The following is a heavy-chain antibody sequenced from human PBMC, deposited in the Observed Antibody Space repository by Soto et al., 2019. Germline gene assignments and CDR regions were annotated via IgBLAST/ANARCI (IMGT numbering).Heavy chain of an antibody. CDR2: INPSGGST. CDR3: ARDFNPVGYYDSSGYLSPIDAFDI. V-gene: IGHV1-46*01. CDR1: GYTFTSYY. J-gene: IGHJ3*02. Sequence: ASVKVSCKASGYTFTSYYMHWVRQAPGQGLEWMGIINPSGGSTSYAQKFQGRVTMTRDTSTSTVYMELSSLRSEDTAVYYCARDFNPVGYYDSSGYLSPIDAFDIWGQGTMVTVSS. D-gene: IGHD3-22*01.